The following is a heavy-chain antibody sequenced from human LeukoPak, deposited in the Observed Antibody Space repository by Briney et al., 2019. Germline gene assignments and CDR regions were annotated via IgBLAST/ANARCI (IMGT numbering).Heavy chain of an antibody. CDR1: GFTFSSFG. CDR2: TSGSGGST. V-gene: IGHV3-23*01. Sequence: GGSLRLSCAASGFTFSSFGMSWVRQAPGKGLEWVSGTSGSGGSTYYADSVKGRFTISRDNSKNTLYLQMNSLRAEDTALYYCARSDDYNSRNVFNYWGQGTLVTVSS. J-gene: IGHJ4*02. CDR3: ARSDDYNSRNVFNY. D-gene: IGHD5-24*01.